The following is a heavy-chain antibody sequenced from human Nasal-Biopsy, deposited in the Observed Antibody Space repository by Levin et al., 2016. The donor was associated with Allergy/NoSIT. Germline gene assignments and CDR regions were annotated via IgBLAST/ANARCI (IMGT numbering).Heavy chain of an antibody. CDR1: GLSFSSNT. CDR3: ARVNCGADCYLIDY. V-gene: IGHV3-69-1*02. J-gene: IGHJ4*02. D-gene: IGHD2-21*02. CDR2: ISGSYFK. Sequence: GGSLRLSCAASGLSFSSNTLTWVRQAPGKGLEWVSSISGSYFKYYADSVRGRFTISRDNAKSSVYLQMNSLRAEDTAIYYCARVNCGADCYLIDYWGQGTLVTVSS.